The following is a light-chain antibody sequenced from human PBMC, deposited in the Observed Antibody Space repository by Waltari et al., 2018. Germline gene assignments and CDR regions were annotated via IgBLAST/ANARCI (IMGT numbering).Light chain of an antibody. J-gene: IGKJ1*01. CDR2: QAS. Sequence: DIKMTQSPSTLSASVGDRVTITCRSSQIIKTWLAWYQQKPGKAPKVLIYQASTLETGVPSRFSGSGSGTEFTLTISSLQPDDFATYYCQQYISYSRTFGQGTKVEIK. CDR3: QQYISYSRT. V-gene: IGKV1-5*03. CDR1: QIIKTW.